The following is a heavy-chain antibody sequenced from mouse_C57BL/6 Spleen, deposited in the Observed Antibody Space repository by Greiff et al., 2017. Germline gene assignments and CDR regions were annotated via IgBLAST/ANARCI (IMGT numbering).Heavy chain of an antibody. V-gene: IGHV1-18*01. CDR1: GYTFTDYN. Sequence: EVMLVESGPELVKPGASVKIPCKASGYTFTDYNMDWVKQSHGKSLEWIGDINPNNGGTIYNQKFKGKATLTVDKSSSTAYMELRSLTSEDTAVYYCARGGDGYDVSFAYWGQGTLVTVSA. D-gene: IGHD2-2*01. CDR3: ARGGDGYDVSFAY. CDR2: INPNNGGT. J-gene: IGHJ3*01.